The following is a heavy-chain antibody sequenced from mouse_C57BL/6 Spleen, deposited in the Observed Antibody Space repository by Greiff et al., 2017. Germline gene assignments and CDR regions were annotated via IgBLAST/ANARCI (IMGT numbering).Heavy chain of an antibody. Sequence: EVKVEESGGGLVQPGGSMKLSCVASGFTFSNYWMNWVRQSPEKGLEWVAQIRLKSDNYATHYAESVKGRFTISRYDSKSSVYLQMNNLRAEDTGIYYCTGDGSSDDAMDYWGQGTSVTVSS. CDR1: GFTFSNYW. CDR3: TGDGSSDDAMDY. J-gene: IGHJ4*01. D-gene: IGHD1-1*01. CDR2: IRLKSDNYAT. V-gene: IGHV6-3*01.